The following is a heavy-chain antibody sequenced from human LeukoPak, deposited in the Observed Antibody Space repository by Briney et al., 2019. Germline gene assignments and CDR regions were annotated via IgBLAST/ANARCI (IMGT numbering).Heavy chain of an antibody. CDR3: ARDSVVVAATYYYYYGMDV. CDR1: GYTFTSYG. D-gene: IGHD2-15*01. J-gene: IGHJ6*02. V-gene: IGHV1-18*01. CDR2: ISAYNGNT. Sequence: ASVKVSCTASGYTFTSYGISWVRQAPGQGLEWMGWISAYNGNTNYAQKLQGRVTMTTDTSTSTAYMELRSLRSDDTAVYYCARDSVVVAATYYYYYGMDVWGQGTTVTVSS.